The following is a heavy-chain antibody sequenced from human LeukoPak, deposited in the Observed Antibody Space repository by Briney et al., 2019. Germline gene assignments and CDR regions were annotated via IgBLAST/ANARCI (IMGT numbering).Heavy chain of an antibody. Sequence: SDTLSLTCTVSGGPISSSIAYWVWIRQPPGKGLEWIGSIYYSKNTYYNPSLKSRATIFADPSKNQFSLTLGSVSGTDTAVYYCVSPRGFSYGYFDYWGKGTVVTVSS. CDR1: GGPISSSIAY. J-gene: IGHJ4*02. V-gene: IGHV4-39*01. CDR2: IYYSKNT. CDR3: VSPRGFSYGYFDY. D-gene: IGHD5-18*01.